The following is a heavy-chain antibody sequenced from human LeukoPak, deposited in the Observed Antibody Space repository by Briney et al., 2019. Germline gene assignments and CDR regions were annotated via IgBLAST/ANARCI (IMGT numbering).Heavy chain of an antibody. CDR2: ISGSGGST. CDR3: ARRNIAAAALDY. D-gene: IGHD6-13*01. CDR1: GFTFSRYD. V-gene: IGHV3-23*01. Sequence: GRCLRLSCAASGFTFSRYDMRWVRPPPVKGLVSVSAISGSGGSTYYADSVKGRFTISRDNSKNTLYLQKNSLRAEDTAVYYCARRNIAAAALDYWGQGTLVTVSS. J-gene: IGHJ4*02.